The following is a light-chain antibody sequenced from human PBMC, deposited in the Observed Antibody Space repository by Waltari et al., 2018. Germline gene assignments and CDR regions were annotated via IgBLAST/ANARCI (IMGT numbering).Light chain of an antibody. J-gene: IGLJ2*01. CDR2: KDS. CDR1: VLAKRY. CDR3: YSVDDNKRV. Sequence: SYELTQPSSVSVSQGQTARITCSGDVLAKRYTRWFQQKPGQAPVLVIYKDSERPSGIPERFSGSSSGTTVTLTISGAQVEDEADYYCYSVDDNKRVFGGGTKLTVL. V-gene: IGLV3-27*01.